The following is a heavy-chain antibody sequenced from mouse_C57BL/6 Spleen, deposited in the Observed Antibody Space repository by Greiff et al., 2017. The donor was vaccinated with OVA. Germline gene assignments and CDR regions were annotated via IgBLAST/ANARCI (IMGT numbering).Heavy chain of an antibody. J-gene: IGHJ1*03. CDR1: GYTFTDYN. Sequence: VQLQQSGPELVKPGASVKMSCKASGYTFTDYNMHWVKQSHGKSLEWIGYINPNNGGTSYNQKFKGKATLTVNKSSSTAYMELRSLTSEDSAVYYGARKNYGSSYVGYFDVWGTGTTVTVSS. CDR3: ARKNYGSSYVGYFDV. V-gene: IGHV1-22*01. D-gene: IGHD1-1*01. CDR2: INPNNGGT.